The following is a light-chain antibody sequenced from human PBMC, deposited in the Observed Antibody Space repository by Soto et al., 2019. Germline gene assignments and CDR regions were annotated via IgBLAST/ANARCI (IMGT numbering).Light chain of an antibody. CDR2: KAS. CDR3: QHYNSYSEA. CDR1: QTISSW. J-gene: IGKJ1*01. V-gene: IGKV1-5*03. Sequence: DIQLTQSPSTLSGSVDDRVTITCRASQTISSWLAWYQQKPGKAPKLLIYKASTLKSGVPSRFSGSGSGTEFTLTISSLQPDDFATYYCQHYNSYSEAFCQGTNVDIK.